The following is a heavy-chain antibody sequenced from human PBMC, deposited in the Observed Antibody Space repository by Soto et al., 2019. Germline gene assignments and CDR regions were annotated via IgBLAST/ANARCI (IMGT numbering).Heavy chain of an antibody. CDR1: GGSISSSSYY. D-gene: IGHD6-19*01. J-gene: IGHJ4*02. V-gene: IGHV4-39*01. CDR3: ARTGYSSGRFDY. Sequence: PSETLSLTCTVSGGSISSSSYYWGWIRQPPGKGLEWIGSIYYSGSTYYNPSLKSRVTISVDTSKNQFSLKLSSVTAADTAVYYCARTGYSSGRFDYWGQGTLVTVSS. CDR2: IYYSGST.